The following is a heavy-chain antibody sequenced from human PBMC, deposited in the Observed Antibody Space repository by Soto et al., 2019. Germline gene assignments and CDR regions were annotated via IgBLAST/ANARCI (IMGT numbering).Heavy chain of an antibody. CDR2: IDPSDSQT. J-gene: IGHJ4*02. Sequence: PGESLKISCKGSGYSFAGYWITWVRQKPGKGLEWMGRIDPSDSQTYYSPSFRGHVTISVTKSITTVFLQWSSLRASDTAMYHCARQIYDSDTGPNFQYYFDSWGQGTLVTVSS. D-gene: IGHD3-22*01. V-gene: IGHV5-10-1*01. CDR3: ARQIYDSDTGPNFQYYFDS. CDR1: GYSFAGYW.